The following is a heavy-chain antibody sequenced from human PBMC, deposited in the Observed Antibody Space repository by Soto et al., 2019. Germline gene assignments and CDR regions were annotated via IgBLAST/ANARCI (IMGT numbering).Heavy chain of an antibody. CDR2: INHRGST. CDR3: ARGKKRITIFGAGQYYFDY. J-gene: IGHJ4*02. V-gene: IGHV4-34*01. Sequence: SETLSLTCAVYGGSFSGYYWSWIRQPPGKGLEWIGEINHRGSTNYNPSLKSRVTISVDTSKNQFSLKLNSVTAADTAVFYCARGKKRITIFGAGQYYFDYWGQGTLVTVSS. CDR1: GGSFSGYY. D-gene: IGHD3-3*01.